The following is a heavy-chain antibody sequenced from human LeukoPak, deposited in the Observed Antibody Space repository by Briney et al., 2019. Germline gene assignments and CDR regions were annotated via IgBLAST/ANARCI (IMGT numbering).Heavy chain of an antibody. Sequence: PGGSLRLSCAASGFTFSSYWMSWVRQAPGKGLEWVANIKQDGSEKYYVDSVKGRFTISRDNAKNSLYLQMNSLRAEDTAVYYCARARSRQIQLWLLAHLLPDYWGQGTLVTVSS. CDR2: IKQDGSEK. J-gene: IGHJ4*02. D-gene: IGHD5-18*01. V-gene: IGHV3-7*01. CDR3: ARARSRQIQLWLLAHLLPDY. CDR1: GFTFSSYW.